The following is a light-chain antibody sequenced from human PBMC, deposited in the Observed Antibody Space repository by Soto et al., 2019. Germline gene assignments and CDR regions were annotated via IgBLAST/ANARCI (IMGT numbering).Light chain of an antibody. CDR2: DVS. V-gene: IGLV2-14*03. CDR3: SSYTSSSALVV. J-gene: IGLJ1*01. CDR1: SSDIGRYTY. Sequence: QSALTQPASVSGSPGQSITISCTGTSSDIGRYTYVSWYQQHPGKAPKLMIYDVSDRPSGVSNRFSGSKSGNTASLTISGLQTEEKADYYCSSYTSSSALVVFGTGTKLTVL.